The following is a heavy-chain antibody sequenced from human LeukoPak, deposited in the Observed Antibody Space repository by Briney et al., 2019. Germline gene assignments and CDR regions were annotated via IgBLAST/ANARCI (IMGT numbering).Heavy chain of an antibody. CDR2: IYYSGST. V-gene: IGHV4-59*01. D-gene: IGHD5-18*01. CDR3: ARVDTAMADYYYYGMDV. Sequence: SETLSLTCTVSGGSISSYYWSWIRQPPGKGLEGIGYIYYSGSTNYNPSLKSRVTISVDTSKNQFSLKLSSVTAADTAVYYCARVDTAMADYYYYGMDVWGQGTTVTVSS. J-gene: IGHJ6*02. CDR1: GGSISSYY.